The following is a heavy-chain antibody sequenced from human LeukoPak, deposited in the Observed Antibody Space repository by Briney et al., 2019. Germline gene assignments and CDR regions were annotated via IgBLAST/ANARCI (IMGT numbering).Heavy chain of an antibody. CDR1: GGSFSGYY. J-gene: IGHJ3*01. V-gene: IGHV4-34*01. D-gene: IGHD6-25*01. CDR3: ARKGARSRLGGFKHDTFDV. Sequence: PSETLSLTCAVYGGSFSGYYWSWIRQPPGKGLEWIGEINRSGTTNYNPSLKSRVTISVDTSKNQFSLKLSSVTAADTAVYYCARKGARSRLGGFKHDTFDVWGPGTSVIVSS. CDR2: INRSGTT.